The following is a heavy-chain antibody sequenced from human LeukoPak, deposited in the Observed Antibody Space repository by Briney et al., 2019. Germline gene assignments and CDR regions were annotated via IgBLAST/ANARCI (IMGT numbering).Heavy chain of an antibody. V-gene: IGHV4-31*03. J-gene: IGHJ3*01. Sequence: TLSLTCSVAGGSISISGFYWSWIRPLPGKGLEWIGYTYNSGNTYYNPSFGRRVTISTDTSMNQFFLKSHSVTAADTAVYYCARSSGWRDAFDFWGRGTMVTVSS. CDR1: GGSISISGFY. D-gene: IGHD6-19*01. CDR3: ARSSGWRDAFDF. CDR2: TYNSGNT.